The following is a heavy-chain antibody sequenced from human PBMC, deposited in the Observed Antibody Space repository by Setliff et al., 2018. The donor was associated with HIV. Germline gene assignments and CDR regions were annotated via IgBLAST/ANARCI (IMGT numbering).Heavy chain of an antibody. CDR1: DASITADTFY. CDR2: IHNSGTT. V-gene: IGHV4-30-4*08. Sequence: KPSETLSLTCTVSDASITADTFYWNWLRQPPGKGPEWIGYIHNSGTTHYNPAFESRLIISLDMSNNQFSLNLTSVTAADTAVYYCARSNWEPTSGLFDSWGPGTLVTVSS. CDR3: ARSNWEPTSGLFDS. D-gene: IGHD7-27*01. J-gene: IGHJ5*01.